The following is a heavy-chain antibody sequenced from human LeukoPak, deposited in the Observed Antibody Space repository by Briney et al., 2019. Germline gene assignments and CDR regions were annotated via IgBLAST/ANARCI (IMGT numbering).Heavy chain of an antibody. CDR3: ASQLLWFGGLFPYSL. V-gene: IGHV3-66*04. J-gene: IGHJ4*02. CDR2: IYSGGST. CDR1: GFTVSSNY. D-gene: IGHD3-10*01. Sequence: GGSLRLSCAASGFTVSSNYMSWVRQAPGKGLEWVSVIYSGGSTYYADSVKGRFTISRDNSKNTLYLQMNSLRAEDTAVYYCASQLLWFGGLFPYSLWGQGTLVTVSS.